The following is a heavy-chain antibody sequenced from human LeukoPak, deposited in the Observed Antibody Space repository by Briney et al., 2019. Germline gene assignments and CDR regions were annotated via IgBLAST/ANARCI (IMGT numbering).Heavy chain of an antibody. CDR2: ISGSGGST. V-gene: IGHV3-23*01. Sequence: GGSLRLSCAASGFTFSSYAISWVRQAPGEGLEWVSAISGSGGSTYYADSVKGRFTISRDNSKNTLYLQMNSLRAEDTAVYYCARDLMIRAFDIWGQGTMVTVSS. CDR1: GFTFSSYA. CDR3: ARDLMIRAFDI. D-gene: IGHD3-16*01. J-gene: IGHJ3*02.